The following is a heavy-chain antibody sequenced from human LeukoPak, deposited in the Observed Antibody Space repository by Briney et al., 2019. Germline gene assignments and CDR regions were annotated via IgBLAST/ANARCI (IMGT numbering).Heavy chain of an antibody. V-gene: IGHV4-4*07. Sequence: SETLSLTCTVSGGSITTYYWSWVRQPAGKGLEWIGRISTSGRTNYNPSLKSRLTMSADTSKNQFSLILNSVTAADTAVYYCARDSGTTGEVKFDPWGQGTLVTVSS. CDR3: ARDSGTTGEVKFDP. J-gene: IGHJ5*02. D-gene: IGHD3-10*01. CDR1: GGSITTYY. CDR2: ISTSGRT.